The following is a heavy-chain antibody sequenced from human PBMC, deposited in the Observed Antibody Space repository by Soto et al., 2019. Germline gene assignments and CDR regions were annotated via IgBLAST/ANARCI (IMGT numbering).Heavy chain of an antibody. CDR3: SRDPPSFAVVDDY. J-gene: IGHJ4*02. D-gene: IGHD3-3*01. CDR1: GYTFTSYG. Sequence: QFQLVPSGAEVKKPGASVKVSCKASGYTFTSYGISWVRQAPGQGLEWMGWISAYNGNTNYAQKLQGRGPMTTDTSTSPAYMELRSLRSDDTAVYYCSRDPPSFAVVDDYCAQGTLVTGSS. CDR2: ISAYNGNT. V-gene: IGHV1-18*01.